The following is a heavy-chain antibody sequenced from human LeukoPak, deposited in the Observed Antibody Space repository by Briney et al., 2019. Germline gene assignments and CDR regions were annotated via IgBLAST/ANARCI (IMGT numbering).Heavy chain of an antibody. CDR1: GGSISSYY. J-gene: IGHJ6*03. CDR3: AREGRYRYGYNEYRSYMDI. D-gene: IGHD5-24*01. CDR2: IYLSGST. V-gene: IGHV4-59*01. Sequence: SETLSLTCTVSGGSISSYYWSWIRQPPGEGPGGIGDIYLSGSTNYNPSLKSRVTISVDTSKNQFSLKLSSVTAAETAVYYCAREGRYRYGYNEYRSYMDIWGKGTTVTVSS.